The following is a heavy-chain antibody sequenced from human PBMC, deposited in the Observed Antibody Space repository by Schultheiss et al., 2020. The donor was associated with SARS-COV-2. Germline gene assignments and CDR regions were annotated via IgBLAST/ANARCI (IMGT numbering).Heavy chain of an antibody. Sequence: SETLSLTCTVSGGSISSGDYYWSWIRQPPGKGLEWIGYIYYSGSTYYNPSLKSRVTISVDKSKNRFSLKLSSVTAADTAVYYCARASEQNYYVRWGWFDPWGQGTLVTVSS. J-gene: IGHJ5*02. D-gene: IGHD3-10*02. CDR2: IYYSGST. CDR1: GGSISSGDYY. V-gene: IGHV4-30-4*01. CDR3: ARASEQNYYVRWGWFDP.